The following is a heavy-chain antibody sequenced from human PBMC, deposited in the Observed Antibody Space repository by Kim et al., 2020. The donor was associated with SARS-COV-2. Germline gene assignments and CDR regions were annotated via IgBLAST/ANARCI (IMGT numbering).Heavy chain of an antibody. J-gene: IGHJ3*02. D-gene: IGHD3-9*01. CDR3: ARLDILTGYRNAFDI. Sequence: QKLQGRVTMTTDTSTSKAYMELRSLRSDDTAVYYCARLDILTGYRNAFDIWGQGTMVTVSS. V-gene: IGHV1-18*01.